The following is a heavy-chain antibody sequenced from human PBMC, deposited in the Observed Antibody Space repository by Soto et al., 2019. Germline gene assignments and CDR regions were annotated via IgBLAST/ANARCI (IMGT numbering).Heavy chain of an antibody. CDR2: ISSSSSTI. J-gene: IGHJ4*02. Sequence: EVQLVESGGGLVQPGGSLRLSCAASGFTFSSYSMNWVRQAPGKGLEWVSYISSSSSTIYYADSVKGRFTISRDNAKNSLYLQMNSLRAEDTAVYYCASTTPFYGILTGVFDYWGQGTLVTVSS. V-gene: IGHV3-48*01. D-gene: IGHD3-9*01. CDR1: GFTFSSYS. CDR3: ASTTPFYGILTGVFDY.